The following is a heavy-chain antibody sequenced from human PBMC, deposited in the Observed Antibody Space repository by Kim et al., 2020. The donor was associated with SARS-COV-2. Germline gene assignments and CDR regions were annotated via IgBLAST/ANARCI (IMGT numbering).Heavy chain of an antibody. V-gene: IGHV4-59*09. J-gene: IGHJ3*02. D-gene: IGHD6-13*01. CDR3: ARGPGSSYSSSWYRAFDI. Sequence: KSRVTISVDTSKNQFSLKVNSVTAADTAVYYCARGPGSSYSSSWYRAFDIWGQGTMVTVSA.